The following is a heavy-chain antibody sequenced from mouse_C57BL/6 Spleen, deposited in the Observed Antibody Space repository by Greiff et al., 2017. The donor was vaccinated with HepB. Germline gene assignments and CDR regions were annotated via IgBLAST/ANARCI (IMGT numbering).Heavy chain of an antibody. Sequence: QGQLQPSGAELVRPGASVTLSCQASGYTFTDYEMHWVKQTPVHGLEWIGAIDPETGGTAYNQKFKGKAILTADKSSSTAYMELRSLTSEDSAVYYCTRSNDFDYWGQGTTLTVSS. CDR2: IDPETGGT. V-gene: IGHV1-15*01. CDR3: TRSNDFDY. J-gene: IGHJ2*01. CDR1: GYTFTDYE.